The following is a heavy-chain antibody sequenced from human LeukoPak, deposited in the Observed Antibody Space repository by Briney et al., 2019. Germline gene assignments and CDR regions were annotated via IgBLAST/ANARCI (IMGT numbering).Heavy chain of an antibody. CDR2: ISSSSSYI. J-gene: IGHJ5*02. D-gene: IGHD2-2*01. Sequence: GGSLRLSCAASGFTFSSYSMNWVRQAPGKGLEWVSSISSSSSYIYYADSVKGRFTISRDNSKNTLYLQMNSLRAEDTAVYYCAKREYQPRSGETWFDPWGQGTLVTVSS. V-gene: IGHV3-21*04. CDR3: AKREYQPRSGETWFDP. CDR1: GFTFSSYS.